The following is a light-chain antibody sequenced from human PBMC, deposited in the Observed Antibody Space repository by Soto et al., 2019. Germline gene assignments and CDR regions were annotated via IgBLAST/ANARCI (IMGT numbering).Light chain of an antibody. CDR1: QSITSY. V-gene: IGKV1-39*01. CDR2: AAS. J-gene: IGKJ1*01. Sequence: DIQLTQSPSSLSASVGSRVTITCRASQSITSYLNWYQQKPGKAPKLLIYAASTLQSGVPSRFSGSGSGTDLTLTISSLQPEDFTVYFCKKSYTTTRTFGKDTKVEMK. CDR3: KKSYTTTRT.